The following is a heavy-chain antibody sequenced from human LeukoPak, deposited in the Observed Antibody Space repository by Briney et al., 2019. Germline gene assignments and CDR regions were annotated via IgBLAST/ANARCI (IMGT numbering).Heavy chain of an antibody. CDR2: ISSSSSYI. V-gene: IGHV3-21*01. Sequence: GGSLRLSCAASGFTFSSYSMNWVRQAPGKGLEWVSSISSSSSYIYYADSVKGRFTISRDNAKNSLYLQMNSLRTEDTAVYYCARHSYENWFDPWGQGTLVTVSS. CDR3: ARHSYENWFDP. J-gene: IGHJ5*02. D-gene: IGHD5-18*01. CDR1: GFTFSSYS.